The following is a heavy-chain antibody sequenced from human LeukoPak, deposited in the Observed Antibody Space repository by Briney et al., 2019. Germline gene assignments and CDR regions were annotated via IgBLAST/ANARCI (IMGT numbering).Heavy chain of an antibody. CDR3: AREFRPIAAAGSWFDP. CDR2: INPNSGGT. D-gene: IGHD6-13*01. Sequence: ASVKVSCKASGYTFTDYYMHWVRQAPGQGLEWMGWINPNSGGTNYAQKFQGRVTMTRDTSISTAYMELSRLRSDDTAVYYCAREFRPIAAAGSWFDPWGQGTLVTVSS. CDR1: GYTFTDYY. V-gene: IGHV1-2*02. J-gene: IGHJ5*02.